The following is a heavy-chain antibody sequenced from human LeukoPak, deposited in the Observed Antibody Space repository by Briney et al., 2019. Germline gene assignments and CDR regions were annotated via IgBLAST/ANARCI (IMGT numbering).Heavy chain of an antibody. V-gene: IGHV1-2*02. D-gene: IGHD3-22*01. CDR3: AREYHDSSGYYSYRIDY. J-gene: IGHJ4*02. Sequence: ASVTVSCKASGYTFTGYYTHWVRQAPGQGLEWMGWINPNSGGTNYAQKFQGRVTMTRDTSISTAYMELSRLRSDDTAVYYCAREYHDSSGYYSYRIDYWGQGTLVTVSS. CDR2: INPNSGGT. CDR1: GYTFTGYY.